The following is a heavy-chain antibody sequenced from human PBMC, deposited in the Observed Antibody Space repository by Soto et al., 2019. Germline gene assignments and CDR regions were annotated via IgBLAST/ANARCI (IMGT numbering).Heavy chain of an antibody. Sequence: GKSLKISCKGSGYSFTSYWIGWVRQMPGKGLEWMGIIYPGDSDTRYSPSFQGQVTISADKSISTAYLQWSSLKASDTALSYCATLSFLRWRIPYYPGMDLWSQGTTVPVYS. CDR1: GYSFTSYW. J-gene: IGHJ6*01. D-gene: IGHD2-21*01. V-gene: IGHV5-51*03. CDR2: IYPGDSDT. CDR3: ATLSFLRWRIPYYPGMDL.